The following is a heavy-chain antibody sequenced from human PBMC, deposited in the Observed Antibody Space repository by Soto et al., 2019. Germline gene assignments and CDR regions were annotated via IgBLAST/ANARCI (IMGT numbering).Heavy chain of an antibody. D-gene: IGHD4-4*01. CDR2: INPDGNVG. CDR3: AGWGGHDYNY. J-gene: IGHJ4*02. V-gene: IGHV3-7*03. CDR1: GFPFSTYW. Sequence: EVQLLGSGGGLVQPGGSLRLSCVGSGFPFSTYWMNWVRQAPRKGLEWVANINPDGNVGTYVDSVRGRFTTSRDNAKNSLYLQMNSLRADDTAVYFCAGWGGHDYNYWGQGIMVTVSS.